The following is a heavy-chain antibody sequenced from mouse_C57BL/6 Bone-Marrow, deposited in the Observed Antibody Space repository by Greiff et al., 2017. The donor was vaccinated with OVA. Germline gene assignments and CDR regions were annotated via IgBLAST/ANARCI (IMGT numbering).Heavy chain of an antibody. Sequence: QVQLQQPGAELVMPGASVKLSCKASGYTFTSYWMHWVKQRPGQGLEWIGEIDPSDSYTNYNQKFKGKSTLTVDKSSSTAYMQLSSLTSEDSAVYYGARGFDYYGSSYWYFDVWGTGTTVTVSS. CDR2: IDPSDSYT. CDR1: GYTFTSYW. J-gene: IGHJ1*03. CDR3: ARGFDYYGSSYWYFDV. D-gene: IGHD1-1*01. V-gene: IGHV1-69*01.